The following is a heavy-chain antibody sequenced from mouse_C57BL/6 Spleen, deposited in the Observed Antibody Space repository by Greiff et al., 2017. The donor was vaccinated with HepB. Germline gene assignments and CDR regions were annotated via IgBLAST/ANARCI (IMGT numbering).Heavy chain of an antibody. CDR1: GYTFTDYN. CDR3: ARSYYGSSYNYAMDY. Sequence: VQLQQSGPELVKPGASVKMSCKASGYTFTDYNMHWVKQSHGKSLEWIGYINPSNGGTSYNQKFKGKATLTVNKSSSTAYMELRSLTSEDSAVYYGARSYYGSSYNYAMDYWGQGTSVTVSS. V-gene: IGHV1-22*01. CDR2: INPSNGGT. J-gene: IGHJ4*01. D-gene: IGHD1-1*01.